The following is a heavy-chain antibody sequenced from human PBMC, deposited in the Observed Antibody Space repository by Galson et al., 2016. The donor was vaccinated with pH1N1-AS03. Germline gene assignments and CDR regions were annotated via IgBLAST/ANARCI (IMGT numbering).Heavy chain of an antibody. D-gene: IGHD3-22*01. Sequence: SVKVSCKASGGTFSNYAISWMRQAPGQGLEWMGGIHPIFGTPSYAQKFRGRLTITADHSTSAAYMELTSLTSEDTAIYYCARDRHYDTSGRFYYEAEPWGQGTLVIGSS. CDR1: GGTFSNYA. J-gene: IGHJ5*02. CDR2: IHPIFGTP. V-gene: IGHV1-69*13. CDR3: ARDRHYDTSGRFYYEAEP.